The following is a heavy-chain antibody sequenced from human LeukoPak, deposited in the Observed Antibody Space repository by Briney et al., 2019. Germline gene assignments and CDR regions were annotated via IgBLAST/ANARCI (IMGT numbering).Heavy chain of an antibody. Sequence: SETLSLTCTVSGYSVSSGYYWGWIRQPPGKGLEWIGSIYHSGSTYYNPSLKSRVTISVDTSKYLFSLKLSSVTAADTAVYYCARVDTAIIPAYYYYYMDVWGKGTTVTVSS. CDR2: IYHSGST. J-gene: IGHJ6*03. CDR1: GYSVSSGYY. D-gene: IGHD5-18*01. V-gene: IGHV4-38-2*02. CDR3: ARVDTAIIPAYYYYYMDV.